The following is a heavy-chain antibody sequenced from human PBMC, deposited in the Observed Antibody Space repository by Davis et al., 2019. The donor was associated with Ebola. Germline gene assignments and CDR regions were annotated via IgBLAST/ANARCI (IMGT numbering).Heavy chain of an antibody. D-gene: IGHD1-26*01. CDR3: ARGGGSYYYGMDV. J-gene: IGHJ6*04. CDR2: INAGNGNT. Sequence: ASVKVFCKASAYTFTSYAMHWVRQDPGQRLEWMGWINAGNGNTKYSQKFQGRVTITRDTTASTAYMELSSLRSEDTAVYYCARGGGSYYYGMDVWGKGTTVTVSS. V-gene: IGHV1-3*01. CDR1: AYTFTSYA.